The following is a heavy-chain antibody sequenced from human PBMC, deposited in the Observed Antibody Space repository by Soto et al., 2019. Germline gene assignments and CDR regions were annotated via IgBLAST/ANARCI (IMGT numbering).Heavy chain of an antibody. V-gene: IGHV1-69*12. CDR3: VRVVAIPGHPDH. D-gene: IGHD2-15*01. Sequence: QVQLVQSGAEVRQPASSVKVSCKTSGGTFSSYAISWVRQAPGQGREWMGGIVPIVGTTTYAQKFQGRVTITAGEATSTAYMQLSMLRSDDTAVYYCVRVVAIPGHPDHWCQGTLVNVSS. CDR2: IVPIVGTT. J-gene: IGHJ4*02. CDR1: GGTFSSYA.